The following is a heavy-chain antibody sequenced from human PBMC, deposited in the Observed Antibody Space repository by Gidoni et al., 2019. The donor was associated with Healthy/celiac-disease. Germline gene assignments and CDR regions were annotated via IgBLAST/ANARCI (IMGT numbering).Heavy chain of an antibody. J-gene: IGHJ5*02. Sequence: QVQLVQSGAEVKKPGASVKVSCKASVYTFTGYYMHWVRQAPGQGLGWMGGINPNSGGTNKAQKVQGRVTRTRETSISTADRELRRLGADDTAVYYWAIPLEEWGLPGGGFNWFDPWGQGTLVTVSS. CDR2: INPNSGGT. CDR1: VYTFTGYY. D-gene: IGHD1-26*01. CDR3: AIPLEEWGLPGGGFNWFDP. V-gene: IGHV1-2*02.